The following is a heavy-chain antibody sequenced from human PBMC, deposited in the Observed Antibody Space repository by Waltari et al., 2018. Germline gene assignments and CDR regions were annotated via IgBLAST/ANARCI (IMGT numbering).Heavy chain of an antibody. CDR3: SLRLLLFPSSSFVFDS. CDR1: DDSITSGDYY. D-gene: IGHD2-21*01. J-gene: IGHJ5*01. Sequence: QLQLQESGPGLVKPSGTLSLTCIVPDDSITSGDYYWGWIRQPPGKGLEWIGSIYYSGGTSYNPSLRSRVTVSLSTSKKQFSLRLSSVTAADTSVSSCSLRLLLFPSSSFVFDSWGQGTLVTVSS. CDR2: IYYSGGT. V-gene: IGHV4-39*01.